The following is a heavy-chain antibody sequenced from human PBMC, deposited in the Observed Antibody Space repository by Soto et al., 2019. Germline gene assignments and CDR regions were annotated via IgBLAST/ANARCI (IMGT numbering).Heavy chain of an antibody. D-gene: IGHD2-2*01. J-gene: IGHJ6*02. CDR2: INTDESSR. V-gene: IGHV3-74*01. Sequence: EVQLVESGGGLVQPGGSLRLSCAASGFIFISYWMHWVRQAPGKGLVWVSRINTDESSRSYADSGKGRFTIARDNDKSTLYLQMNRLRAEDTDVYFCARDRVPQLGYYGMDVWGQGTTVTVSS. CDR3: ARDRVPQLGYYGMDV. CDR1: GFIFISYW.